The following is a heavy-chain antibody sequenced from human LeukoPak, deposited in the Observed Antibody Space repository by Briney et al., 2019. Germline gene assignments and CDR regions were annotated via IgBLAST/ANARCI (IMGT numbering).Heavy chain of an antibody. J-gene: IGHJ5*02. CDR2: IYYSGST. Sequence: SETLSLTCTVSGASFNIYYWTWIRQPPGKGLEWIGYIYYSGSTNYNPSLKSRVTMSVDTSKNQFSLKLRSVTAADTAVYYCARGGFSGGSCYGFKRGAQFDPWGQGALVTVSS. CDR1: GASFNIYY. V-gene: IGHV4-59*01. D-gene: IGHD2-15*01. CDR3: ARGGFSGGSCYGFKRGAQFDP.